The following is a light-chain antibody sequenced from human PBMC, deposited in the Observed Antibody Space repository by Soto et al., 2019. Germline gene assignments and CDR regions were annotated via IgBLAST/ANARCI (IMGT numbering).Light chain of an antibody. CDR2: DVS. J-gene: IGLJ2*01. CDR1: SSDVGLYNY. Sequence: QSALTQPASVSGSPGQSITISCTGTSSDVGLYNYVSWYQQHPGKAPKLLIYDVSDRPSGVSNRFSGSKSGSTASLTISGLQAEDEGDYYCSSYTSSGTVKFGGGTKLTVL. CDR3: SSYTSSGTVK. V-gene: IGLV2-14*03.